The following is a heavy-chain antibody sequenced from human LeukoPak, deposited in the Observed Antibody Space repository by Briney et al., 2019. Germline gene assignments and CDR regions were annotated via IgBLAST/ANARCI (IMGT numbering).Heavy chain of an antibody. CDR3: AKWTSYYYDSSGYFDY. Sequence: GGSLRLSCAASGFMFDDYAMHWDRQAPGKGLEWVSGISWNSGRRGYADSVKGRFTISRDNAKNSLYLQMNSLRAEDTALYYCAKWTSYYYDSSGYFDYWGQGTLVTVSS. V-gene: IGHV3-9*01. D-gene: IGHD3-22*01. CDR2: ISWNSGRR. CDR1: GFMFDDYA. J-gene: IGHJ4*02.